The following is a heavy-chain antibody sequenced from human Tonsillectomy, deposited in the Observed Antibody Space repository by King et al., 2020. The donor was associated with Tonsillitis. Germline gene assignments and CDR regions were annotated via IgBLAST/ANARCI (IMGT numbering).Heavy chain of an antibody. CDR2: ISGSGGST. J-gene: IGHJ4*02. CDR1: GFTFSNYA. Sequence: VQLVESGGGLVQPGGSLRLSCTASGFTFSNYAMNWVRQAPGKGLEWVSGISGSGGSTHYADSVKGRFTTSRENSKDTLYLQMNSLRAEDTAVYYCAKISLNRPPHYFDCWGQGTLVTVSS. V-gene: IGHV3-23*04. CDR3: AKISLNRPPHYFDC.